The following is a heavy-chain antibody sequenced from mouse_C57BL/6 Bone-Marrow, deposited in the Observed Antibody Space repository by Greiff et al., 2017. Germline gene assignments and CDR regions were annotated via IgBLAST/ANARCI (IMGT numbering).Heavy chain of an antibody. J-gene: IGHJ2*01. CDR1: GYTFTSYW. D-gene: IGHD1-1*01. CDR2: IDPSDSYT. CDR3: ARPVVATGYFDY. V-gene: IGHV1-59*01. Sequence: QVQLQQPGAELVRPGTSVKLSCKASGYTFTSYWMHWVKQRPGQGLEWIGVIDPSDSYTNYNQKFKGKATLTVDTSSSTAYMQLSSLTSEDSAVYYCARPVVATGYFDYWGQGTTLTVSS.